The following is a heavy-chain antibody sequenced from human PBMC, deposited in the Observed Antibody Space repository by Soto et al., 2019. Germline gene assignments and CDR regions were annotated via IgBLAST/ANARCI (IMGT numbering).Heavy chain of an antibody. V-gene: IGHV3-74*01. D-gene: IGHD4-4*01. Sequence: GGSLRLSCAASGFTFSNAWINWVRQAPGKGLVWVSCISTDGSITNYAGSVKGRFTVSRDNAKNTLYLQMNSLRAEDTALYYCARDTDGLHYWGQGTMVTVSS. J-gene: IGHJ4*02. CDR1: GFTFSNAW. CDR3: ARDTDGLHY. CDR2: ISTDGSIT.